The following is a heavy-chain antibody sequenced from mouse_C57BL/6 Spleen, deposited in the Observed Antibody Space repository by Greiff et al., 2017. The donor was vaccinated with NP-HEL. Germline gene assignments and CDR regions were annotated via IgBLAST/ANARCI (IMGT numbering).Heavy chain of an antibody. CDR1: GFTFSDYY. D-gene: IGHD4-1*01. Sequence: EVKLMESEGGLVQPGSSMKLSCTASGFTFSDYYMAWVRQVPEKGLEWVANINYDGSSTYYLDSLKSRFIISRDNAKNILYLQMSSLKSEDTATYYCARDKTGYYAMDYWGQGTSVTVSS. V-gene: IGHV5-16*01. CDR3: ARDKTGYYAMDY. J-gene: IGHJ4*01. CDR2: INYDGSST.